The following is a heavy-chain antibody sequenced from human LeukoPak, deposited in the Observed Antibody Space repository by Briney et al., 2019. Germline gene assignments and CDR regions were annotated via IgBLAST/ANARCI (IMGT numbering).Heavy chain of an antibody. J-gene: IGHJ1*01. CDR1: GFTFSIYW. CDR2: IKEEGSEK. CDR3: ARTTSYDYGDYGGAEYFQH. V-gene: IGHV3-7*01. D-gene: IGHD4-17*01. Sequence: PGGSLRLSCGASGFTFSIYWMSWVRQAPGKGLEWVANIKEEGSEKYYVDSVKGRFTISRDNAKNSLYLQMNSLRAEDTAVYYCARTTSYDYGDYGGAEYFQHWGQGTLVTVSS.